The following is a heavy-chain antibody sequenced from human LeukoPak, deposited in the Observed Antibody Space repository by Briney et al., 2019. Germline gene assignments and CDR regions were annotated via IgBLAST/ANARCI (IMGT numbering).Heavy chain of an antibody. J-gene: IGHJ3*02. CDR2: IKQDGSEK. Sequence: GGSLRLSCAASGFTFSSYWMSWVRQAPGKGLEWVANIKQDGSEKYYVDSVKGRFTISRDNAKNSLYLQMNSLRAEDTAVYYCARETYYYDSSGYYSAFNIWGQGTMVTVSS. D-gene: IGHD3-22*01. CDR3: ARETYYYDSSGYYSAFNI. CDR1: GFTFSSYW. V-gene: IGHV3-7*01.